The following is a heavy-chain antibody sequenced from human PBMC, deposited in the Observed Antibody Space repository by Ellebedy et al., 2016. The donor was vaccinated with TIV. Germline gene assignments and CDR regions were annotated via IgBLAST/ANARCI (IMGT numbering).Heavy chain of an antibody. CDR2: IYSGGST. V-gene: IGHV3-53*01. CDR3: ARSRVGRGWYYIDY. Sequence: GGSLRLSCAASGFTVSSNYMSWVRQAPGKGLEWVSVIYSGGSTYYADSVKGRFTISRDNSKTTLYLQMNSLRAEDTAVYYCARSRVGRGWYYIDYWGQGTLVTVSS. D-gene: IGHD6-19*01. J-gene: IGHJ4*02. CDR1: GFTVSSNY.